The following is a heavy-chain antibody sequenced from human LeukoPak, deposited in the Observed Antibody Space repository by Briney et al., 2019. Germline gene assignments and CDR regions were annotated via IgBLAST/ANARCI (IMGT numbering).Heavy chain of an antibody. D-gene: IGHD6-19*01. Sequence: GGSLRLSCAASGFTFSSYGMNWVRQAPGKGLEWVSYISSSGSTIYYADSVKGRFTISRDNAKNSLYLQMNSLRAEDTALYYCARHSSGWPNYCYYMDGWGKGTTVTASS. CDR1: GFTFSSYG. J-gene: IGHJ6*03. CDR2: ISSSGSTI. CDR3: ARHSSGWPNYCYYMDG. V-gene: IGHV3-48*03.